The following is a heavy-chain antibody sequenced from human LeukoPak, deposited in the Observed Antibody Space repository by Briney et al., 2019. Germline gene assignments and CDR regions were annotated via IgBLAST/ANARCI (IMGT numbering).Heavy chain of an antibody. CDR1: GYTFTSYG. V-gene: IGHV1-18*01. CDR2: TSAYNGNT. J-gene: IGHJ4*02. D-gene: IGHD1-26*01. CDR3: ARDSSGSYRLPSDY. Sequence: ASVKVSCKASGYTFTSYGISWVRQAPGQGLEWMGWTSAYNGNTNYAQKLQGRVTMTTDTSTSTAYMELRSLRSDDTAVYYCARDSSGSYRLPSDYWGQGTLVTVSS.